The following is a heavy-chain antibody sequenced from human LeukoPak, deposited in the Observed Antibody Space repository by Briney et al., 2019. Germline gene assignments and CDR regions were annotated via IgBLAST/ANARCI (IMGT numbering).Heavy chain of an antibody. J-gene: IGHJ3*02. CDR1: GFTFSTYS. V-gene: IGHV3-48*01. CDR3: VTHTWWIKI. Sequence: GGSLRLSCAASGFTFSTYSMNWVRQAPGKGLEWVSYITSSSSTVFYADSVKGRFTISRDNAKNSLYLQMSSLRAEDTAMYYCVTHTWWIKIWGQGTMVTVSS. D-gene: IGHD2-15*01. CDR2: ITSSSSTV.